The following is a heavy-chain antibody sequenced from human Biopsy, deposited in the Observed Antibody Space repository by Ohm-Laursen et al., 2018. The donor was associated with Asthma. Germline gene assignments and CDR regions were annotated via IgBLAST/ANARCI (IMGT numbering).Heavy chain of an antibody. J-gene: IGHJ1*01. CDR1: GFSFSEFV. D-gene: IGHD3-3*01. V-gene: IGHV3-7*01. Sequence: SLRLSCAASGFSFSEFVMHWVRQVPGQGLEWVANIKHDGSEKNHVDSLKGRFTISRDNAKNLLFLQMNSLRAEDTAVYYCARTFHFWSPYHAEHYQLWGQGTLVTVSS. CDR3: ARTFHFWSPYHAEHYQL. CDR2: IKHDGSEK.